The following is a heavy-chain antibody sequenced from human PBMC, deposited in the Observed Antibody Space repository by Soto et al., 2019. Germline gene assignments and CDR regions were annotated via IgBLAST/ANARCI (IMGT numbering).Heavy chain of an antibody. CDR1: GFTCRTYG. V-gene: IGHV3-30*18. J-gene: IGHJ6*01. CDR2: ISYDGSNQ. D-gene: IGHD3-3*01. Sequence: ALRPSCEASGFTCRTYGMHSVRQSPGKGLDWVAVISYDGSNQYYADSVKGRFTISRDNSQNTLYLQMNSLRAEDTAVYYCVKDSAFWRGHDGVEVWGQGTTGTAS. CDR3: VKDSAFWRGHDGVEV.